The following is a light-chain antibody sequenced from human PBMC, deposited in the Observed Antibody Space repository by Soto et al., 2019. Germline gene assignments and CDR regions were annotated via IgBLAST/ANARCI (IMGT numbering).Light chain of an antibody. CDR2: DVS. Sequence: QSVLTQPASVSGSPGQSITISCTGTSSDVGGYNYVSWYQQHPGKAPKLMIYDVSNRPSGVSNRFSGSKSGNTASLTISGLQAEDEADYYCISYTSSSTLYVFGTGTKVT. CDR1: SSDVGGYNY. J-gene: IGLJ1*01. V-gene: IGLV2-14*01. CDR3: ISYTSSSTLYV.